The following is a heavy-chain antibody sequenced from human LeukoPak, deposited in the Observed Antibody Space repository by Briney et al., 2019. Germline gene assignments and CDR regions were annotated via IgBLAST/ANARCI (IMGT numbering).Heavy chain of an antibody. D-gene: IGHD2/OR15-2a*01. V-gene: IGHV4-59*08. CDR2: ISDIGST. Sequence: SETLSLTCTVSGGSISSYYWSWIRQPPGKGLEWIAYISDIGSTNYNPSLKSRVTISLDTSKNQFSLKLSSVTAADTAVYYCAGHHPRNTVDFWGQGTLVTVSS. CDR3: AGHHPRNTVDF. CDR1: GGSISSYY. J-gene: IGHJ4*02.